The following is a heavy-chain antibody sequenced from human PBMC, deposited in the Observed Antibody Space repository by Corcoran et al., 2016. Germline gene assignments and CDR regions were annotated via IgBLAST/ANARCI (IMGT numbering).Heavy chain of an antibody. Sequence: EVQLVESGGGLVQPGGSLKLSCAASGFTFSDSAIHWVRQASGKGLEWVGRIRSKANSYATVYAASVTGRFTMSRDDSKNTADLQMNTLKAEDTAVYYCARVPPDTNSWWDAFDIWGQGTMVTVSS. V-gene: IGHV3-73*02. D-gene: IGHD6-13*01. CDR2: IRSKANSYAT. CDR1: GFTFSDSA. CDR3: ARVPPDTNSWWDAFDI. J-gene: IGHJ3*02.